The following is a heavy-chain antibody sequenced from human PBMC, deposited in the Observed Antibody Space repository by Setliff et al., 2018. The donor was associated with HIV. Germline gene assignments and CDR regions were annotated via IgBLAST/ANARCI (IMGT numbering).Heavy chain of an antibody. CDR1: GGTFSSYA. V-gene: IGHV1-46*01. J-gene: IGHJ6*03. CDR2: INPNSGST. CDR3: ARGGRFSAPGRDIWYYYYYMDV. D-gene: IGHD3-9*01. Sequence: RASVKVSCKASGGTFSSYAISWVRQAPGQGLEWIGIINPNSGSTSYAQNFQGRVTMTRDTSTSTVYMELSGLRSEDTAVYYCARGGRFSAPGRDIWYYYYYMDVWGKGTTGTVS.